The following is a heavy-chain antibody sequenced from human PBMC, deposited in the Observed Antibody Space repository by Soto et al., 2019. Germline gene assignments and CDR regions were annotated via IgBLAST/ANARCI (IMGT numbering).Heavy chain of an antibody. CDR1: GFTFSSYS. D-gene: IGHD6-6*01. CDR2: ISSSSSYI. CDR3: ARAGGSYSSSSYGYYYYYGMDV. V-gene: IGHV3-21*01. Sequence: GGSLRLSCAASGFTFSSYSMNWVRQAPGRGLEWVSSISSSSSYIYYADSVKGRFTISRDNAKNSLYLQMNSVRAEDTAVYYCARAGGSYSSSSYGYYYYYGMDVWGQGTTVTVSS. J-gene: IGHJ6*02.